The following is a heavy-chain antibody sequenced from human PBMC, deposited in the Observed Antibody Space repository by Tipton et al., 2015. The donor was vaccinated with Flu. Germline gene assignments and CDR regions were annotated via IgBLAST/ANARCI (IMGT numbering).Heavy chain of an antibody. J-gene: IGHJ4*02. CDR1: GFTFSSYG. V-gene: IGHV3-30*18. Sequence: SLRLSCAASGFTFSSYGMHWVRQAPGKGLEWVAVISYDGSNKYYADSVKGRFTISRDNSKNTLYLQMNSLRAEDTAVYYCANQGFDYWGQGTLVTVSS. CDR3: ANQGFDY. CDR2: ISYDGSNK.